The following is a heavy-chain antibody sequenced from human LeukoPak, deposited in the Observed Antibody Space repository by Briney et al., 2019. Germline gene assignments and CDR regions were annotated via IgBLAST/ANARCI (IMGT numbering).Heavy chain of an antibody. V-gene: IGHV1-2*02. CDR1: GGTFSSYA. D-gene: IGHD2-2*01. J-gene: IGHJ3*02. CDR2: INPNSGGT. Sequence: ASVKVSCKASGGTFSSYAISWVRQAPGHGLEWMGWINPNSGGTNYVQRFQGRVTMTRDTSISTAYMELSRLRFDDTAVYYCVRERGYCSSSTCQTSDAFDIWGQGTMVTVSS. CDR3: VRERGYCSSSTCQTSDAFDI.